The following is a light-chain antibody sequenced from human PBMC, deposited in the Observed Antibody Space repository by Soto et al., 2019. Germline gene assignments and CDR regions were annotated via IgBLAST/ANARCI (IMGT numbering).Light chain of an antibody. CDR3: QPYNTYSPYI. J-gene: IGKJ2*01. CDR1: QSINTW. V-gene: IGKV1-5*03. CDR2: EAS. Sequence: DIQVTQSPSTLSASVGDSVTITCRASQSINTWLAWYQQEPGKAPTLLIYEASTLESGVPSRFSGSGSGTEFTLTITSLQPDDFATYYCQPYNTYSPYIFGQGTKLQIK.